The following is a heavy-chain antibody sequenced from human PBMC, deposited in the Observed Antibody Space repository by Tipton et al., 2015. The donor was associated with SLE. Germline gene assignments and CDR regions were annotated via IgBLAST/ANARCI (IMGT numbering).Heavy chain of an antibody. CDR1: GFTFSSYG. J-gene: IGHJ4*02. Sequence: RSLRLSCAASGFTFSSYGMHWVRQAPGKGLEWVAVISYDGSNKYYADSVRGRFTISRDNSKNTLYLQMNSLRAEDTAVYYCARDRDTVTPFDYWGQGTLVTVSS. V-gene: IGHV3-30*03. CDR3: ARDRDTVTPFDY. D-gene: IGHD4-17*01. CDR2: ISYDGSNK.